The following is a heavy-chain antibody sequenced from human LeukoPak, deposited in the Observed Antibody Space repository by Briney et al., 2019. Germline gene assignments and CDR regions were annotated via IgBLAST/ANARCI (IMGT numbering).Heavy chain of an antibody. CDR1: GYRFTNYW. V-gene: IGHV5-51*01. CDR3: ARHELDPDWYFDL. CDR2: IYPGDSDT. D-gene: IGHD6-13*01. Sequence: GESLEISCKGSGYRFTNYWIGWVRQMPGKGLELMGIIYPGDSDTRYSPSFQGQVTISADKSISTAYLQWSSLKASDTAMYYCARHELDPDWYFDLWGRGTLVTVSS. J-gene: IGHJ2*01.